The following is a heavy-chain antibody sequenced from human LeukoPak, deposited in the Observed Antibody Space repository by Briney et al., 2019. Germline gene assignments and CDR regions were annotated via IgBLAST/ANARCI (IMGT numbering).Heavy chain of an antibody. CDR2: MYYSGST. Sequence: TSETLSLTCTVSGGSISSSSYYWGWIRQPPGKGLECIGSMYYSGSTYYNPSLKSRVTISVDTAKNQFSLQLSSVTAADTAVYYCARQSGGSFDYWGQGTLVTVSS. D-gene: IGHD1-26*01. CDR3: ARQSGGSFDY. CDR1: GGSISSSSYY. V-gene: IGHV4-39*01. J-gene: IGHJ4*02.